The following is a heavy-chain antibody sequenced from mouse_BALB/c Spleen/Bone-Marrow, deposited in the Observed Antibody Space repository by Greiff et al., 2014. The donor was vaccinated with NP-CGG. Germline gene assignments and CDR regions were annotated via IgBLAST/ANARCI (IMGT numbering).Heavy chain of an antibody. Sequence: VQLQQSGPSLVQPSQSLSITCTVSGFSLSSYGVHWVRQSPGKGLEWLGVIWSGGSTDYNAAFISRLTISKDNSKSQVFFKMTSLQANDTAIYYCARNHRGYYFDYWGQGTTLTVSS. J-gene: IGHJ2*01. CDR3: ARNHRGYYFDY. D-gene: IGHD3-1*01. CDR2: IWSGGST. CDR1: GFSLSSYG. V-gene: IGHV2-2*02.